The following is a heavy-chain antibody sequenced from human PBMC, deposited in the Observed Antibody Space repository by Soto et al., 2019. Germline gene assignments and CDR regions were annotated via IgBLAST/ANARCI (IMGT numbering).Heavy chain of an antibody. D-gene: IGHD3-10*01. CDR1: AGTFSSYA. CDR2: IIPIFGTA. CDR3: SLVGPGRYCTDV. V-gene: IGHV1-69*13. J-gene: IGHJ4*02. Sequence: SVKVSCKASAGTFSSYAISWVRQAPGQGLEWMGGIIPIFGTANYAQKFQGRVTITADESTSTAYMELSSLRSEDTAVYYCSLVGPGRYCTDVWGQGTLVTVSS.